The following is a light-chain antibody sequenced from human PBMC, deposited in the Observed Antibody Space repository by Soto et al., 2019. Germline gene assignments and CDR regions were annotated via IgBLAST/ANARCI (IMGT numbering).Light chain of an antibody. CDR1: QSISIW. V-gene: IGKV1-5*03. CDR3: QQWNDYSWT. CDR2: KTS. Sequence: DIHMTQSPSTLSASVGDRVTITCRASQSISIWLAWYQQKPGKAPNLLIYKTSSLETGVPSRFSVSGSGTEFTLTISSLQPDDFATYYCQQWNDYSWTFGQGTKVEVK. J-gene: IGKJ1*01.